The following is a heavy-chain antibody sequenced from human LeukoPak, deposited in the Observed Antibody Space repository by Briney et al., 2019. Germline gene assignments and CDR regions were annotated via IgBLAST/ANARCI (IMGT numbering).Heavy chain of an antibody. CDR3: AREGCSGGSCYPFNYGMDV. CDR1: GYTFTSYY. J-gene: IGHJ6*02. V-gene: IGHV1-46*01. Sequence: ASVKVSCKASGYTFTSYYMHWVRQAPGQGLEWMGIINPSGGSTSYAQKFQGRVTMTRDTSTSTVYKELSSLRSEDTAVYYCAREGCSGGSCYPFNYGMDVWGQGTTVTVSS. D-gene: IGHD2-15*01. CDR2: INPSGGST.